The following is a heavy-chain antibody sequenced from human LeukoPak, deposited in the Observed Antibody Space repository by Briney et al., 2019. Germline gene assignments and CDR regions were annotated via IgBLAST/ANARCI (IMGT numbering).Heavy chain of an antibody. CDR2: TNHSGST. CDR1: GGSFSGYY. Sequence: SETLSLTCAVYGGSFSGYYWSWIRQPPGKGLEWIGETNHSGSTNYNPSLKSRATISVDTSKNQFSLKLSSVTAADTAVYYCARGGQRSDIVVVPAAIRLDPWGQGTLVTVSS. J-gene: IGHJ5*02. V-gene: IGHV4-34*01. D-gene: IGHD2-2*01. CDR3: ARGGQRSDIVVVPAAIRLDP.